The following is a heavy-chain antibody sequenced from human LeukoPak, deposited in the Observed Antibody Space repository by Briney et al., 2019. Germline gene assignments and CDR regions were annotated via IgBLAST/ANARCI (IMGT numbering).Heavy chain of an antibody. CDR3: ARAGTTDYYYYYMDV. CDR2: IIPSFGTA. Sequence: ASVKVSCKASGGTFSSNAISWVRQAPGQGLEWMGGIIPSFGTADYAQKFQGRVTITADESTSTAYMELSSLRSEDTAVYYCARAGTTDYYYYYMDVWGKGTTVTISS. CDR1: GGTFSSNA. V-gene: IGHV1-69*13. D-gene: IGHD1-1*01. J-gene: IGHJ6*03.